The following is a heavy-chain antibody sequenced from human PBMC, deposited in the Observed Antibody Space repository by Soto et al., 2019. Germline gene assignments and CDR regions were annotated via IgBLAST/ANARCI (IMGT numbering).Heavy chain of an antibody. Sequence: SVKVSCKASGGTFSSYAISWVRQAPGQGLEWMGGIIPIFGTANYAQKFQGRVTITADKSTSKAYMELSSLRSEDTAVYYCARDQSGYSYGYNYYYGMDVWGQGTTVT. J-gene: IGHJ6*02. D-gene: IGHD5-18*01. V-gene: IGHV1-69*06. CDR2: IIPIFGTA. CDR1: GGTFSSYA. CDR3: ARDQSGYSYGYNYYYGMDV.